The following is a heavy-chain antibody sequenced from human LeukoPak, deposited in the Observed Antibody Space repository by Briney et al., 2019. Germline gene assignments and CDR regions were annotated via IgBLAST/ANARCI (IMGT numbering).Heavy chain of an antibody. J-gene: IGHJ3*02. D-gene: IGHD4-17*01. CDR3: ARVTWATTPGRDKGAFDI. V-gene: IGHV3-11*01. Sequence: PGGSLRLSCAASGFTFSDYYMTWIRQAPGKGLEWVSYVSSSGTTIYYADSVKGRFTISRDNAKNSLYLQMNSLRAEDTAVYYCARVTWATTPGRDKGAFDIWGQGTMVTVSS. CDR2: VSSSGTTI. CDR1: GFTFSDYY.